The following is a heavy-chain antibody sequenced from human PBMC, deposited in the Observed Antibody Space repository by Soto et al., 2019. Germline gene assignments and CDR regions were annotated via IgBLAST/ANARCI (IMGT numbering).Heavy chain of an antibody. Sequence: GGSLRLSCAASGFIFSDYEMNWVRQAPGKGLEWVSFIGKSGYPIYYTDSVKGRFTMSRDNAKYSLTLQMNSLRAEDTAVYYCARNLPAGNPVFDYWGQGTLVTVSS. V-gene: IGHV3-48*03. J-gene: IGHJ4*02. CDR1: GFIFSDYE. CDR2: IGKSGYPI. CDR3: ARNLPAGNPVFDY. D-gene: IGHD6-13*01.